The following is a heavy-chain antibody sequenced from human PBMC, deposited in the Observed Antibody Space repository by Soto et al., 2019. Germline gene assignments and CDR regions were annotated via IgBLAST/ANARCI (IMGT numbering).Heavy chain of an antibody. J-gene: IGHJ4*02. CDR3: AREASAVISLDY. CDR1: GYIFTAYS. D-gene: IGHD6-19*01. V-gene: IGHV1-2*02. CDR2: FNPNSGDT. Sequence: ASVKVSCKASGYIFTAYSRRWVRQAPGQGLEWMGWFNPNSGDTIYPQRFQGRVTLTGDTSIATAYMEVYSLTSDDTAVYYCAREASAVISLDYWGQGALVPVSS.